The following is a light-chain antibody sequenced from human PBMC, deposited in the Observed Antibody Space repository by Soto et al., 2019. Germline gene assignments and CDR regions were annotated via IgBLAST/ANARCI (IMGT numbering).Light chain of an antibody. Sequence: QSALTQPASVSGSPGQSITISCTGTSSDVGGYNYVSWYQQHPGKAPKLMIYDVSNRPSGVSNRFSGSKSGNTASLTISWLQAEDEADYYCCSYAGFYTPYVFAPGTKVTVL. CDR2: DVS. J-gene: IGLJ1*01. CDR1: SSDVGGYNY. CDR3: CSYAGFYTPYV. V-gene: IGLV2-14*01.